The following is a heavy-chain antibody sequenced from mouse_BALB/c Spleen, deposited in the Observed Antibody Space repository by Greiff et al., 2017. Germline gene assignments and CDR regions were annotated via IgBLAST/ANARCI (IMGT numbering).Heavy chain of an antibody. CDR3: ASHDGYYSFFAY. D-gene: IGHD2-3*01. J-gene: IGHJ3*01. V-gene: IGHV3-6*02. CDR2: ISYDGSN. Sequence: EVKLMESGPGLVKPSQSLSLTCSVTGYSITSGYYWNWIRQFPGNKLEWMGYISYDGSNNYNPSLKNRISITRDTSKNQFFLKLNSVTTEDTATYYCASHDGYYSFFAYWGQGTLVTVSA. CDR1: GYSITSGYY.